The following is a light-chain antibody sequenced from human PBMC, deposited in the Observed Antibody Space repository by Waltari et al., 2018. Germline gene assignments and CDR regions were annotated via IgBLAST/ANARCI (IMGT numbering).Light chain of an antibody. CDR2: DAS. CDR3: QQYSDWPLT. V-gene: IGKV3-15*01. J-gene: IGKJ4*01. Sequence: EIVITKSPATLSVSPGERVTLSCRASQSVNNKLAWYQQKPGQAPRLLIYDASTGATGIPTSFSGSGSWTEFTITISSLQSEDFAVYYCQQYSDWPLTFGGGTKVEIK. CDR1: QSVNNK.